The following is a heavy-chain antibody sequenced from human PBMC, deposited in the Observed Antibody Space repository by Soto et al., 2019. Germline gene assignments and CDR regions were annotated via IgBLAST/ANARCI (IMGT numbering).Heavy chain of an antibody. D-gene: IGHD6-19*01. CDR2: IYYSGST. CDR3: ARRYSSGFDY. J-gene: IGHJ4*02. V-gene: IGHV4-59*01. CDR1: GGSISSYY. Sequence: QVQLQESGPGLVKPSETLSLTCTVSGGSISSYYWSWIRQPPGKGLEWIGYIYYSGSTNYNPSLSSRVTISVDTSKNQFSLKLSSVTAADSAGYYCARRYSSGFDYWGQGTLVTVSS.